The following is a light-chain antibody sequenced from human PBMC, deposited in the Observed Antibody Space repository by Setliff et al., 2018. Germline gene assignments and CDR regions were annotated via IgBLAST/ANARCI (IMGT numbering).Light chain of an antibody. CDR2: SNN. CDR1: SSNIGGNT. CDR3: AAWDDSLTGSEV. Sequence: QSALTQPPSTSGTPGQRVTISCSGSSSNIGGNTVNWYQKLPGTAPRLLIFSNNDRPSGVSNRFTGSKSGTSASLTISGLQSEDEGDYYCAAWDDSLTGSEVFGTGTKVTVL. V-gene: IGLV1-44*01. J-gene: IGLJ1*01.